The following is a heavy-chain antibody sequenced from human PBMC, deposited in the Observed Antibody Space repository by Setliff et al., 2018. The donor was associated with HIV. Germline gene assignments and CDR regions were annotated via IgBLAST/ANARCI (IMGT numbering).Heavy chain of an antibody. V-gene: IGHV3-30*03. CDR3: ARSKGHLYYDDDTGYVLRAFDI. D-gene: IGHD3-22*01. CDR2: ISYDGSNE. CDR1: GFTFSNAW. Sequence: LRLSCAASGFTFSNAWMSWVRQAPGKGLEWVTVISYDGSNESYADSVKGRFTISRDNSKNTLYLQMNSLRAEDTAVYCCARSKGHLYYDDDTGYVLRAFDIWGQGTMVTVSS. J-gene: IGHJ3*02.